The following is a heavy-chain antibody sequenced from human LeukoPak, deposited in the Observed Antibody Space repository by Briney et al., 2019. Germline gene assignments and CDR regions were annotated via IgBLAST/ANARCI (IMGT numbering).Heavy chain of an antibody. CDR3: ARDQKWEYFDWHISTPDY. J-gene: IGHJ4*02. CDR2: IKQDGSEK. D-gene: IGHD3-9*01. V-gene: IGHV3-7*01. CDR1: GFTFSSYW. Sequence: PGGSLRLSCAASGFTFSSYWMSWVRQAPGKGLEWVANIKQDGSEKYYVDSVKGRFTISRDNAKNSLYLQMNSLRAEDTAVYYCARDQKWEYFDWHISTPDYWGQGALVTVSS.